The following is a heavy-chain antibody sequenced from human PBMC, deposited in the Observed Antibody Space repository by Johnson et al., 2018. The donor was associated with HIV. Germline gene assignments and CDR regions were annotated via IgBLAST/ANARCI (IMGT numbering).Heavy chain of an antibody. CDR3: ARAGRWSGDTFDI. D-gene: IGHD3-10*01. V-gene: IGHV3-13*01. Sequence: VQLVESGGGLVQPGGSLRLSCAASGFSVSTYYMHWVRQATGKGLDWVSVIGTAGDTYYLGSVKGRFPISRENAKNSLYLQMNSLRAGDTAVYYCARAGRWSGDTFDIWGQGTMVTVSS. CDR2: IGTAGDT. J-gene: IGHJ3*02. CDR1: GFSVSTYY.